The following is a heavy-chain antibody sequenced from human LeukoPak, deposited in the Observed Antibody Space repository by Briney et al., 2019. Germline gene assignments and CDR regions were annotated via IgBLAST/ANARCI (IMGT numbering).Heavy chain of an antibody. CDR1: GHTLTSYD. J-gene: IGHJ6*02. Sequence: ASVKVSCKASGHTLTSYDINWVRQATGQGLEWMGWMNPNSGNTGYAQKFQGRVTMTRNTSISTAYMELSSLRSEDTAVYYCARSQYYGSGSDVAYYYYGMDVWGQGTTVTVSS. V-gene: IGHV1-8*01. CDR2: MNPNSGNT. D-gene: IGHD3-10*01. CDR3: ARSQYYGSGSDVAYYYYGMDV.